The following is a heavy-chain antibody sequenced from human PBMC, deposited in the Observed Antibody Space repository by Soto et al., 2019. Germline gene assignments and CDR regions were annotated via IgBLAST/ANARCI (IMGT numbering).Heavy chain of an antibody. D-gene: IGHD3-10*01. CDR2: ISWNSVSI. Sequence: PGGSLRLSCAASGLNFNDYGMHWVRQAPGKGLEWVSSISWNSVSIGYADPVKGRFTISRDNAKNSLYLQMNSLRAEDTALYYCAKDMENGYNPYYYYGMDVWGQGTTVIVSS. CDR1: GLNFNDYG. CDR3: AKDMENGYNPYYYYGMDV. J-gene: IGHJ6*01. V-gene: IGHV3-9*01.